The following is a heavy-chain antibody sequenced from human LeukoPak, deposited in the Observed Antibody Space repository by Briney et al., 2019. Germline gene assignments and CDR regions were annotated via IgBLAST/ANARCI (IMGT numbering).Heavy chain of an antibody. CDR3: ARNNLQLGFDR. J-gene: IGHJ5*02. CDR1: GFSFKNYG. Sequence: PGGSLRLSCAASGFSFKNYGMHWVRQAPGKGLQWVVFIRNDGSDEYYGDSVKGRFTISRDNSKNTLYLRMSSLRAEDTAVYYCARNNLQLGFDRWGQGTLVTVSS. D-gene: IGHD2-2*01. CDR2: IRNDGSDE. V-gene: IGHV3-30*02.